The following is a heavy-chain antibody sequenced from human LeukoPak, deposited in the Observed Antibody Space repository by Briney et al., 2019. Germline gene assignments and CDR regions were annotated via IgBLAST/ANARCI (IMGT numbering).Heavy chain of an antibody. Sequence: GGSLRLSCAASEFTFSSYAMHWVRQAPGKGLEWVAVISYDGSNKYYADSVKGRFTISRDNPRNTLYLQMNSLRAEDTAVYYCASFYGGNFDFDYWGQGTLVTVSS. CDR2: ISYDGSNK. V-gene: IGHV3-30-3*01. CDR1: EFTFSSYA. J-gene: IGHJ4*02. CDR3: ASFYGGNFDFDY. D-gene: IGHD4-23*01.